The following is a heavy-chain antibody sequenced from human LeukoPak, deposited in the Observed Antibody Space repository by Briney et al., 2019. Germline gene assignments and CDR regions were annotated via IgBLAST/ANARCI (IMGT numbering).Heavy chain of an antibody. Sequence: SETLSLTCTVSGASISNYYWTWIRQSPGKGLEWMGYVYYNGITNYNPSLKSRVTISLDTSKNQFSLKLTSVTAADTAVYYCARGHPKSSGFDWGQGTLVTVSS. CDR1: GASISNYY. J-gene: IGHJ4*02. CDR2: VYYNGIT. CDR3: ARGHPKSSGFD. D-gene: IGHD3-22*01. V-gene: IGHV4-59*08.